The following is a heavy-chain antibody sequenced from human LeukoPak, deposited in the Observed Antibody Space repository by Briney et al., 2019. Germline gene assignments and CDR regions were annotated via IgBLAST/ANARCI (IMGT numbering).Heavy chain of an antibody. CDR1: SGFA. Sequence: PGGSLRLSCAAFSGFAMSWVRQSPGKGLEWVSAISGPGDDTYYPDSVKGWFTISRDNSRNTLFLQMDSPRVEDTAVYYCTKGHRASSSFFDHWGQGILVTVSS. V-gene: IGHV3-23*01. J-gene: IGHJ4*02. CDR3: TKGHRASSSFFDH. CDR2: ISGPGDDT.